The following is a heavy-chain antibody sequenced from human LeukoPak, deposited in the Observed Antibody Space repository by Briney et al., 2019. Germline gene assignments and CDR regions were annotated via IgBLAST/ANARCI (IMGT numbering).Heavy chain of an antibody. D-gene: IGHD3/OR15-3a*01. CDR1: GFTFSSNG. Sequence: QPGGSLRLSCAASGFTFSSNGMHWVRQAPGKGLEWVSFIRYDGSNKYYADSVKGRFTISRDNSRNTLYLQMNSLGAEDTAVYYCAKDGPDIWGQGTMVTVSS. CDR3: AKDGPDI. J-gene: IGHJ3*02. CDR2: IRYDGSNK. V-gene: IGHV3-30*02.